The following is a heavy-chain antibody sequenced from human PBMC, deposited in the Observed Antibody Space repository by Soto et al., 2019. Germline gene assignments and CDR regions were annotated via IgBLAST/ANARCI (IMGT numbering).Heavy chain of an antibody. CDR1: GFTFSSYS. V-gene: IGHV3-21*01. Sequence: GGSLRLSCAASGFTFSSYSMNWVRQAPGKGLEWVSSISSSSSYIYYADSVKGRFTISRDNAKNSLYLQMNSLRDEDTAVYYCARDRVPFYDILTGYRDDWGQGTLVTFSS. CDR3: ARDRVPFYDILTGYRDD. D-gene: IGHD3-9*01. J-gene: IGHJ4*02. CDR2: ISSSSSYI.